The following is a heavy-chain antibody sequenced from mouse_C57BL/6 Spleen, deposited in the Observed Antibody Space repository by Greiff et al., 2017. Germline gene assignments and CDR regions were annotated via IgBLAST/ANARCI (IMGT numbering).Heavy chain of an antibody. V-gene: IGHV1-9*01. CDR3: ERCGLRSLYAVDY. D-gene: IGHD2-4*01. J-gene: IGHJ4*01. Sequence: QVQLQQSGAELMKPGASVKLSCKATGYTFTGYWIEWVKQRPGHGLEWIGEILPGSGSTNYNEKFKGKATFTADTSSNTAYMQLSRLTAEDSAIYSGERCGLRSLYAVDYWGQGTTVTVSS. CDR1: GYTFTGYW. CDR2: ILPGSGST.